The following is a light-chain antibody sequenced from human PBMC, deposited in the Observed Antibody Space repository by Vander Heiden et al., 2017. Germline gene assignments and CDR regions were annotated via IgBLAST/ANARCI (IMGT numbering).Light chain of an antibody. J-gene: IGKJ2*01. Sequence: QMTQSPSSLSASVGDTVTITCRTNFNLDVLLNWYQQKPGQPPKLLIYGASSLQTGVPSRFSGSGFGTEFTLTISGLQIEDFATYYCQQTFIVPLYTFGQGTKL. V-gene: IGKV1-39*01. CDR1: FNLDVL. CDR3: QQTFIVPLYT. CDR2: GAS.